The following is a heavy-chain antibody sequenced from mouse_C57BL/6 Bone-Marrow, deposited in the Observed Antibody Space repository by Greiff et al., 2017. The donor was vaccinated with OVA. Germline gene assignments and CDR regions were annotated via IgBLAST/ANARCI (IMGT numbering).Heavy chain of an antibody. V-gene: IGHV1-22*01. CDR3: ARYYGSSYY. Sequence: VEPGASVKMSCKASGYTFTDYNMHWVKQSHGKSLEWIGYINPNNGGTSYNQKFKGKATLTVNKSSSTAYMELRSLTSEDSAVYYCARYYGSSYYWGQGTTLTVSS. CDR2: INPNNGGT. J-gene: IGHJ2*01. D-gene: IGHD1-1*01. CDR1: GYTFTDYN.